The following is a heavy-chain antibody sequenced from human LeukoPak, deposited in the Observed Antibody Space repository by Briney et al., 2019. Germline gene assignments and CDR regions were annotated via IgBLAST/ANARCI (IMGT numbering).Heavy chain of an antibody. V-gene: IGHV3-48*02. CDR3: ARDLMIRGVIHIFDS. CDR2: ISSGSITI. D-gene: IGHD3-10*01. Sequence: GGSLRLSCAASGFTFNNYAMNWVRQAPGKGLEWVSYISSGSITIYYADSVKGRFTISRDNAKHSLFLQMNSLRDEDTAVYYCARDLMIRGVIHIFDSWGQGTLVTVSS. CDR1: GFTFNNYA. J-gene: IGHJ4*02.